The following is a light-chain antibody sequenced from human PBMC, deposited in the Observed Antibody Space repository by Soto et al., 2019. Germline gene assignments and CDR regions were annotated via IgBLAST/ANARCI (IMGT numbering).Light chain of an antibody. CDR3: CPYAGSYV. V-gene: IGLV2-11*01. CDR2: DVS. CDR1: SIDVGGYNY. Sequence: QSVLTQPRSVSGSPGQSVTISCTGTSIDVGGYNYVSWYQQHPGKAPKLMIYDVSKRPSGVRDRFSGSKSGNTASLTIAGLQAEDEADYYCCPYAGSYVFGTGTKVTVL. J-gene: IGLJ1*01.